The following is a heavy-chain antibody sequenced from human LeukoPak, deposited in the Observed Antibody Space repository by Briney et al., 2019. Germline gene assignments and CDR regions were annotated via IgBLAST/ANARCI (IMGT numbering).Heavy chain of an antibody. CDR1: GFTFNSYE. CDR2: ISSSGSTI. Sequence: PGGSLRLSCAASGFTFNSYEMNWVRQAPGKGLEWVSYISSSGSTIYYADSVKGRFTISRDNAKNSLYLQMNSLRVEDTALYYCAKRIAAAGPYFDYWGQGTLVTVSS. D-gene: IGHD6-13*01. V-gene: IGHV3-48*03. J-gene: IGHJ4*02. CDR3: AKRIAAAGPYFDY.